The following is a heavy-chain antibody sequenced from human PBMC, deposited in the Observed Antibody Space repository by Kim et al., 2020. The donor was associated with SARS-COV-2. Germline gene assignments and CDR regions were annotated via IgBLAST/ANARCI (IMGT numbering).Heavy chain of an antibody. Sequence: GGSLRLSCAASGFTFSSYAMSWVRQAPGKGLEWVSAISGSGGSTYYADSVKGRFTISRDNSKNTLYLQMNSLRAEDTAVYYCAKKEGTVVVAAALSGYFDLWGRGTLVTVSS. D-gene: IGHD2-15*01. CDR3: AKKEGTVVVAAALSGYFDL. CDR2: ISGSGGST. V-gene: IGHV3-23*01. J-gene: IGHJ2*01. CDR1: GFTFSSYA.